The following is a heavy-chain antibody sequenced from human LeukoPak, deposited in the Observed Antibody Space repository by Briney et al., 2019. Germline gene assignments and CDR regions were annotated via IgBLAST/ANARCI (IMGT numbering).Heavy chain of an antibody. CDR3: ARADYGDYGDDAFDI. CDR2: INPKSGDT. V-gene: IGHV1-2*02. J-gene: IGHJ3*02. Sequence: ASVKVSCKASGYTFTSYYMHWVRQAPGQGLEWMGIINPKSGDTNYAQKFQGRVTMTRDTSISTAYMELNRLISDDMAVYYCARADYGDYGDDAFDIWGQGTMVTVSS. D-gene: IGHD4-17*01. CDR1: GYTFTSYY.